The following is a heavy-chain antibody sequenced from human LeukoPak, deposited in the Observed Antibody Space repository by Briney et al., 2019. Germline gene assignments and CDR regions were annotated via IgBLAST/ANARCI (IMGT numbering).Heavy chain of an antibody. CDR1: GSSISSSSYY. D-gene: IGHD1-1*01. CDR3: ATYPRPWSREGFDP. V-gene: IGHV4-39*01. Sequence: SETLSLTCTVSGSSISSSSYYWGWIRQPPGKGLEWIGSIYYSGTPYYNPSLKTRVNISVETPTNQFSLKLSSVTAADTAVYYCATYPRPWSREGFDPWGQRTLVTVSS. CDR2: IYYSGTP. J-gene: IGHJ5*02.